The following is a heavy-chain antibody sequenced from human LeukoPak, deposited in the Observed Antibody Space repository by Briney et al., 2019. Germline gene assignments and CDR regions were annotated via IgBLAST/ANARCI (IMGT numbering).Heavy chain of an antibody. CDR1: GDSVSSNSAA. Sequence: SQTLSLTCAISGDSVSSNSAAWNWIRQSPSRGLEWLGRTYYRSKWYNDYAVSVKSRITINLDTSKNQFSLQLNSVTPEDTAVYYCARDTEYAVAGDDAFDIWGQGTMVTVSS. V-gene: IGHV6-1*01. CDR3: ARDTEYAVAGDDAFDI. D-gene: IGHD6-19*01. J-gene: IGHJ3*02. CDR2: TYYRSKWYN.